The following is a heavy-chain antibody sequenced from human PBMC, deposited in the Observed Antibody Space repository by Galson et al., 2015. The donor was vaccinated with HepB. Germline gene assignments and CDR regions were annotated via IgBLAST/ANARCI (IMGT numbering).Heavy chain of an antibody. V-gene: IGHV7-4-1*02. D-gene: IGHD3-10*01. J-gene: IGHJ5*02. CDR2: INTDTGNP. CDR3: ARSPYFRSGSHYNAWLDP. CDR1: GYSFNTYA. Sequence: SVKVSCKASGYSFNTYALNWVRQAPGQGLEWMGWINTDTGNPTYAQDFTGRLVFSFDASVSTAYLQISSLEAADSAVYYCARSPYFRSGSHYNAWLDPWGQGTLVTVSS.